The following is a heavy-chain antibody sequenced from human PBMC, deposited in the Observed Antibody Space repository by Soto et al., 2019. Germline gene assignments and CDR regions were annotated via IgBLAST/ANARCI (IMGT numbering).Heavy chain of an antibody. D-gene: IGHD2-2*01. V-gene: IGHV3-11*01. CDR1: GFTFSDYY. Sequence: GGSLRLSCATSGFTFSDYYMSWIRQAPGKGLEWVSYISSSGSTIYYADSVKGRFTISRDNSKNTLYLQMNSLRAEDTAVYYCAKDRFSSSTSWGQGTLVTVSS. J-gene: IGHJ4*02. CDR3: AKDRFSSSTS. CDR2: ISSSGSTI.